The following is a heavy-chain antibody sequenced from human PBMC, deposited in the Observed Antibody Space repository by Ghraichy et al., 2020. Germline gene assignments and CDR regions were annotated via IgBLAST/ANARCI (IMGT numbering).Heavy chain of an antibody. V-gene: IGHV1-8*01. CDR1: GYTFTSYD. Sequence: ASVKVSCKASGYTFTSYDINWVRQATGQGLEWMGWMNPNSGNTGYAQKFQGRVTMTRNTSISTAYMELSSLRSEDTAVYYCARGAPRWRKYYFDYWGQGTLVTVSS. CDR2: MNPNSGNT. J-gene: IGHJ4*02. D-gene: IGHD1-1*01. CDR3: ARGAPRWRKYYFDY.